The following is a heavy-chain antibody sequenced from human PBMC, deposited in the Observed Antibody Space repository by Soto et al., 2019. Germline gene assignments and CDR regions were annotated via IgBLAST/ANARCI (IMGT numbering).Heavy chain of an antibody. J-gene: IGHJ4*02. D-gene: IGHD3-9*01. CDR1: GGSISSSTYY. V-gene: IGHV4-30-4*08. Sequence: SETLSLTCTVSGGSISSSTYYWGWIRQPPGKGLEWIGYIYYSGSTYYNPSLKSRVTISVDTSKNQFSLKLSSVTAADTAVYYCARDSTYYDILTGYYIRGNFDYWGQGTLVTVSS. CDR3: ARDSTYYDILTGYYIRGNFDY. CDR2: IYYSGST.